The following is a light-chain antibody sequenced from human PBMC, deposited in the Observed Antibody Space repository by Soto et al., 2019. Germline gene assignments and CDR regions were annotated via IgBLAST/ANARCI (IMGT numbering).Light chain of an antibody. Sequence: EIVLTQSPGTLSLSPGERATLSCRASQSVSSSYIAWYQQRPGQAPRLLIYGASNRVSGSIPDRFSGSGSGTDFTLTISRLEPEDFAVYHCQQYGSSSTTFGQGTKVEIK. CDR3: QQYGSSSTT. V-gene: IGKV3-20*01. J-gene: IGKJ1*01. CDR2: GAS. CDR1: QSVSSSY.